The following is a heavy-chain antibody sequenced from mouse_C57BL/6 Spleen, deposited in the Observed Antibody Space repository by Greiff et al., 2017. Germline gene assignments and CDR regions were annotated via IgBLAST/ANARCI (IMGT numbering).Heavy chain of an antibody. CDR2: IDPSDSET. Sequence: QVQLQQPGAELVRPGSSVKLSCKASGYTFTSYWMHWVKQRPIQGLEWIGNIDPSDSETHYNQKFKDKATLTVDKSSSTAYMQLSSLTSEDSAVYYCARSDWDNYYAMDYWGQGTSVTVSS. CDR3: ARSDWDNYYAMDY. CDR1: GYTFTSYW. V-gene: IGHV1-52*01. D-gene: IGHD4-1*01. J-gene: IGHJ4*01.